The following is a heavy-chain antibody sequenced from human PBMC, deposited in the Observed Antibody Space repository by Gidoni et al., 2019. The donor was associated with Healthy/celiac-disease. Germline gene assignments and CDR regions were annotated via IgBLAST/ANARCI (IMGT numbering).Heavy chain of an antibody. J-gene: IGHJ3*02. Sequence: EVQLVESGGGLVKPGGSLRLSCAASGFTFSSYRMNWVRQAPGKGLEWVSSISSSSSYIYYAASVKGRFTISRDNAKNSLYLQMNSLRAEDTAVYYCARGGIVVVPAAILRGAFDIWGQGTMVTVSS. CDR3: ARGGIVVVPAAILRGAFDI. CDR1: GFTFSSYR. D-gene: IGHD2-2*02. CDR2: ISSSSSYI. V-gene: IGHV3-21*01.